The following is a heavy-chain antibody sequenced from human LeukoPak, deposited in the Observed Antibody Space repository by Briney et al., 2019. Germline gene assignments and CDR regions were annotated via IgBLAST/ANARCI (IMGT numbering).Heavy chain of an antibody. Sequence: GGSLRLSCAASGFTFSSYAMSWVRQAPGKGLEWVSDISGSGGSTYYAASVKGRFTISRDNSKNTLYLQMNSLRAEDTAVYYCAKGPGPYYYYMVVWGEGTTVTVSS. J-gene: IGHJ6*03. V-gene: IGHV3-23*01. CDR1: GFTFSSYA. CDR3: AKGPGPYYYYMVV. CDR2: ISGSGGST.